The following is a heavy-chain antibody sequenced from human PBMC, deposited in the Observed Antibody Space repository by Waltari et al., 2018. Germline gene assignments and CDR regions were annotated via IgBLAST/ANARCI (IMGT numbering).Heavy chain of an antibody. Sequence: QVQLQQWGAGLLKPSETLSLTCAVYGGSFSGYYWSWIRQPPGKGLEWIGEINHSGSPNYNPSLKSRVTISVDTSKNQFSLKLSSVTAADTAVYYCARQYSSGPQVYYYMDVWGKGTTVTVSS. D-gene: IGHD6-19*01. CDR2: INHSGSP. CDR1: GGSFSGYY. J-gene: IGHJ6*03. CDR3: ARQYSSGPQVYYYMDV. V-gene: IGHV4-34*01.